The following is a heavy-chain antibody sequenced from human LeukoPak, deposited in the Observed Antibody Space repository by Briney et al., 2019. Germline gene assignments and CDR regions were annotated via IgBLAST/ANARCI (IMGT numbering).Heavy chain of an antibody. CDR3: ARVEIWTGYYGGSFDY. J-gene: IGHJ4*02. CDR2: INPNSSGK. D-gene: IGHD3/OR15-3a*01. Sequence: GASVKVSCKASGYTFTGYYMHWVRQAPGQGLEWMGWINPNSSGKNYAHKFQRRVTMTRDTAMSTAYMELSRLSSDDTAVYYCARVEIWTGYYGGSFDYWGQGTLVTVSS. V-gene: IGHV1-2*02. CDR1: GYTFTGYY.